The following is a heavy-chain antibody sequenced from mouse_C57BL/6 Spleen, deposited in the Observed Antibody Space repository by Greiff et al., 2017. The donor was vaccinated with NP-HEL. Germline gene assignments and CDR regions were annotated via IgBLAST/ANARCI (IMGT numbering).Heavy chain of an antibody. CDR3: ARHDWYFDV. Sequence: EVMLVESGGGLVQPGGSLKLSCAASGFTFSDYYMYWVRQTPEKRLEWVAYISNGGGSTYYPDTVKGRFTISRDNAKNTLYLQMSRLKSEDTAMYYCARHDWYFDVWGTGTTVTVSS. CDR1: GFTFSDYY. CDR2: ISNGGGST. V-gene: IGHV5-12*01. J-gene: IGHJ1*03.